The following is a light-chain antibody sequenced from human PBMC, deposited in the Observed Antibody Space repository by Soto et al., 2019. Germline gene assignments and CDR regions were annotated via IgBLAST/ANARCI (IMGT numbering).Light chain of an antibody. CDR1: QSVSNSY. V-gene: IGKV3-20*01. CDR3: QQFSSYPLT. J-gene: IGKJ4*01. CDR2: GAS. Sequence: VLTHSPGTLSLSPGERATLSCRASQSVSNSYLAWYQQEPGQAPRLLIYGASSRATGIPDRFSGGGSGTDFTLTISRLEPEDFAVYYCQQFSSYPLTFGGGTKVDIK.